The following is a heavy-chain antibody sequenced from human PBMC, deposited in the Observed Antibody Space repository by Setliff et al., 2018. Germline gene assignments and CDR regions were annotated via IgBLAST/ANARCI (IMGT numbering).Heavy chain of an antibody. Sequence: ASVKVSCKASGYNLDDFGINWLRQAPGQGLEWTGWIRPYIGHTIYAQKFQGRVTMTTDAPTSTAYMELTSLRHDDTAVYYCARVVAHTHFYDRSDYYFDGLDIWGQEAKVTVSS. CDR2: IRPYIGHT. CDR1: GYNLDDFG. J-gene: IGHJ3*02. D-gene: IGHD3-22*01. V-gene: IGHV1-18*01. CDR3: ARVVAHTHFYDRSDYYFDGLDI.